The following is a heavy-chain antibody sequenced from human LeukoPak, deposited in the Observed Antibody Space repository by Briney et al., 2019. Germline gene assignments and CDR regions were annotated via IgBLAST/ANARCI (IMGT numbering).Heavy chain of an antibody. J-gene: IGHJ4*02. D-gene: IGHD3-22*01. V-gene: IGHV1-18*01. Sequence: ASVKVSCKASGYTLTSYGISWVRQAPGQGLEWMGWISAYNGNTNYAQKLQGRVTMTTDTSTSTAYMELRSLRSDDTAVYYCARKAPPYYYDSSGYPYFDYWGQGTLVTVSS. CDR2: ISAYNGNT. CDR1: GYTLTSYG. CDR3: ARKAPPYYYDSSGYPYFDY.